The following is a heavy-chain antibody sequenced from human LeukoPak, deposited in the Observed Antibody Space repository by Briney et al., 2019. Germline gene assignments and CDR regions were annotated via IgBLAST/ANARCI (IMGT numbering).Heavy chain of an antibody. CDR3: ARGSGWILSY. D-gene: IGHD6-19*01. CDR1: GFTFSSHW. CDR2: IKEDGSEK. Sequence: GGSLRLSCAASGFTFSSHWMSWVRQTPGKGLEWVAIIKEDGSEKHYVDSVKGRFTISRDNAKNSLYLQMNSLRAEDTAVYYCARGSGWILSYWGQGTLVTV. J-gene: IGHJ4*02. V-gene: IGHV3-7*05.